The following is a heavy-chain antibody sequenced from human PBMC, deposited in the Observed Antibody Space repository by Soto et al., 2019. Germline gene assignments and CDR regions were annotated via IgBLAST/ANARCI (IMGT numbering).Heavy chain of an antibody. CDR2: INHSGST. Sequence: SETLSLTCAVYGGSFSGYYWSWIRQPPGKGLEWIGEINHSGSTNYNPSLKSRVTISVDTSKNQFSLKLSSVTAADTAVYYCARGPIDYGSGSYYNILAGANWLEPWGQGTLVTVSS. CDR1: GGSFSGYY. D-gene: IGHD3-10*01. V-gene: IGHV4-34*01. J-gene: IGHJ5*02. CDR3: ARGPIDYGSGSYYNILAGANWLEP.